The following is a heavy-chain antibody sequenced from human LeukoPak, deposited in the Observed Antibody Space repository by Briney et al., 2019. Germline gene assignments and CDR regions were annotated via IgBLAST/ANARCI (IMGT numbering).Heavy chain of an antibody. CDR2: IASTAHGGTT. V-gene: IGHV3-15*04. CDR1: GFTFSYVW. Sequence: GGSLRLSCAASGFTFSYVWMSWVRRAPGKGLEWVGRIASTAHGGTTDYAAPVKGRFTISRDDSKDTLYLQMYSLKTEDTAVYFCSEGLDYWGQGTLVTVSS. CDR3: SEGLDY. J-gene: IGHJ4*02.